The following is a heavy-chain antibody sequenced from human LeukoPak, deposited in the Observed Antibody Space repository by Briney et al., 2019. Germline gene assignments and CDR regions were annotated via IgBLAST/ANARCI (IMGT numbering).Heavy chain of an antibody. CDR2: ISSSGSTI. V-gene: IGHV3-48*03. CDR3: ARDQAYSSSWDPITWDYFDY. J-gene: IGHJ4*02. Sequence: PGGSLRLSCAASGFTFSSYEMNWVRQAPGKVLEWVSYISSSGSTIYYADSVKGRFTISRDNAKNSLYLQMNSLRAEDTAVYYCARDQAYSSSWDPITWDYFDYWGQGTLVTVSS. CDR1: GFTFSSYE. D-gene: IGHD6-13*01.